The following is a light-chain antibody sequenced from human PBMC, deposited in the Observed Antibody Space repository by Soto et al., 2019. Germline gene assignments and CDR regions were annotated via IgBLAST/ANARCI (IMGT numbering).Light chain of an antibody. CDR3: LQHQSYPFT. V-gene: IGKV1-17*01. CDR2: AAS. J-gene: IGKJ3*01. Sequence: DIQMTKSPSSLSASVGARVTITCRASQGIRNYLVWYQQKPGKAPKRLIYAASSLQTGVPSRFSGSGSGTEFTLTISRLQPEDVATYYCLQHQSYPFTFGPGTKVDIK. CDR1: QGIRNY.